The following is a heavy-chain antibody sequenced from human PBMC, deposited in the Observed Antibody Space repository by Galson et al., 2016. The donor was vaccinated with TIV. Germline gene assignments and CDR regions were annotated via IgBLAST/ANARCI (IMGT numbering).Heavy chain of an antibody. CDR1: GDSVSSDSAA. J-gene: IGHJ3*02. CDR2: TYYRSRWYY. CDR3: TRAAGKNGASDYATCETFDI. V-gene: IGHV6-1*01. D-gene: IGHD4/OR15-4a*01. Sequence: CAISGDSVSSDSAAWNWVRQSPSRGLEWLGKTYYRSRWYYDYKVSVKSRITINPDTSKSQFSLQLNSVTPEDTAVYYCTRAAGKNGASDYATCETFDIWGQGTMVTVSS.